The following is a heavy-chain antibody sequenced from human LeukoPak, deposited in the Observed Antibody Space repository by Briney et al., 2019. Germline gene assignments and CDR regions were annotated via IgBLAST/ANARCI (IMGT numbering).Heavy chain of an antibody. Sequence: GGSLRLSCAVSGFSVSGYWMTWVRQAPGKGLEWVANIKQDGSEKNYVDSVKGRFTISRDNAENSLFLQMNSLRVEDTSVYYCAREWQGGIAAAGTRIEGDYWGQGTLVAVSS. D-gene: IGHD6-13*01. V-gene: IGHV3-7*01. CDR3: AREWQGGIAAAGTRIEGDY. CDR2: IKQDGSEK. CDR1: GFSVSGYW. J-gene: IGHJ4*02.